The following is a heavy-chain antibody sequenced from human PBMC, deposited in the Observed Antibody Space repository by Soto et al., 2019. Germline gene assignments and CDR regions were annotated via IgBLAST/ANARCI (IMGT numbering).Heavy chain of an antibody. CDR1: GYSISSGYY. J-gene: IGHJ6*02. D-gene: IGHD6-6*01. Sequence: SETLSLTCAVSGYSISSGYYWGWIRQPPGKGLEWIGSIYHSGSTYYNPSLKSRVTISVDTSKNQFSLKLSSVTAADTAVYYCARESIAARPYYYYGMDVRGQGTTVTVSS. CDR3: ARESIAARPYYYYGMDV. CDR2: IYHSGST. V-gene: IGHV4-38-2*02.